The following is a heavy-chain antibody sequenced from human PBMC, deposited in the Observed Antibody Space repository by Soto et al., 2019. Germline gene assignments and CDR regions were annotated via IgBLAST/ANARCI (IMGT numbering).Heavy chain of an antibody. CDR2: ISGSGGST. J-gene: IGHJ3*02. Sequence: GSLRLSCAASGFTFSSYAMSWVRQAPGKGLEWVSAISGSGGSTYYADSVKGRFTISRDNSKNTLYLQMNSLRAEDTAVYYCAKDMWYSSGWYSGDDAFDIWGQGTMVTVSS. V-gene: IGHV3-23*01. CDR1: GFTFSSYA. D-gene: IGHD6-19*01. CDR3: AKDMWYSSGWYSGDDAFDI.